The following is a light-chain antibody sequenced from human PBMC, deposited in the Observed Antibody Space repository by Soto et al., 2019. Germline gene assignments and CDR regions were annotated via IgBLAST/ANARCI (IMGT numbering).Light chain of an antibody. J-gene: IGKJ1*01. CDR1: QSVSSY. CDR2: DAS. Sequence: EIVLTQSPATLSLSPVERATLSCMASQSVSSYLAWYQQKPGQAPRLLIYDASNRATGIPARFSGSGSGTDFTLTISRLEPEDFAVYYCQQYGSSPGTFGQGTKVDIK. V-gene: IGKV3-20*01. CDR3: QQYGSSPGT.